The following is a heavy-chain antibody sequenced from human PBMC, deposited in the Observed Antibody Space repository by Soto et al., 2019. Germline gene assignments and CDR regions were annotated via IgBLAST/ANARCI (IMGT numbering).Heavy chain of an antibody. J-gene: IGHJ4*02. CDR2: IYYTGST. D-gene: IGHD5-18*01. CDR1: GGSFSGYY. V-gene: IGHV4-34*11. CDR3: ARAGYSYGTGYYFDY. Sequence: SETLSLTCAVYGGSFSGYYWSWIRQPPGKGLEWIGFIYYTGSTNYIPSLKSRLTMSLHTSKNQFSLNLSSVTAADTAVYYCARAGYSYGTGYYFDYWGQGTLVTVSS.